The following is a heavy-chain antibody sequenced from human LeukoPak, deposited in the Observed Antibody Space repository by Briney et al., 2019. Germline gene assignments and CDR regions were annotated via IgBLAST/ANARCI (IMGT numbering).Heavy chain of an antibody. CDR1: GGSFNHYY. J-gene: IGHJ4*02. CDR2: INHSGSA. V-gene: IGHV4-34*01. Sequence: PSETLSLTCAVYGGSFNHYYWSWIRQPPGKGLEWIGEINHSGSAKSNPSLKSRVTISVDTSKNQFSLNLSSVTAADTAMYYCARAVGTSRNFFDYWGQGTLVTVSS. CDR3: ARAVGTSRNFFDY. D-gene: IGHD4-23*01.